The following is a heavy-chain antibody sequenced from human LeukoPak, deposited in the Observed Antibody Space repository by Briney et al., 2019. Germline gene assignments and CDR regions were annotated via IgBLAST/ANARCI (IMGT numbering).Heavy chain of an antibody. CDR1: GFTFSSYG. Sequence: GGSLRLSCAASGFTFSSYGMHWVRQAPGKGLEWVANIKQDGSEKYYVDSVKGRFTISRDNAKNSLYLQMNSLRAEDTAVYYCARDLKAFDIWGQGTMVTVSS. CDR3: ARDLKAFDI. CDR2: IKQDGSEK. J-gene: IGHJ3*02. V-gene: IGHV3-7*01.